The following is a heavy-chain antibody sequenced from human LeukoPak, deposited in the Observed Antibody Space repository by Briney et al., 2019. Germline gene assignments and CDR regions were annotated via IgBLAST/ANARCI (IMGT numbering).Heavy chain of an antibody. Sequence: SETLSLTCTVSGGSISSYYWSWIRQPPGKGLEWIGYIYYSGSTNYNPSLKSRVTISVDTSKNQFSLKLSSVTAADTAVYYCARLGFLTGFDYWGQGTLATVSS. CDR1: GGSISSYY. D-gene: IGHD3-3*01. J-gene: IGHJ4*02. CDR2: IYYSGST. CDR3: ARLGFLTGFDY. V-gene: IGHV4-59*08.